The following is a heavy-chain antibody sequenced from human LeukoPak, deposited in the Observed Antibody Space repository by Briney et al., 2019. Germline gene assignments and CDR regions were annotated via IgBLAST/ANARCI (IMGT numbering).Heavy chain of an antibody. CDR1: GFTFSSYA. D-gene: IGHD2-2*01. CDR3: ARPPLIVVVPAAKGLIDY. J-gene: IGHJ4*02. V-gene: IGHV3-30-3*01. CDR2: ISYDGSNK. Sequence: SGGSLRLSCAASGFTFSSYAMHWVRQAPGKGLEWVAVISYDGSNKYYADSVKGRFTISRDNSKNTLYLQMNSLGAEDTAVYYCARPPLIVVVPAAKGLIDYWGQGTLVTVSS.